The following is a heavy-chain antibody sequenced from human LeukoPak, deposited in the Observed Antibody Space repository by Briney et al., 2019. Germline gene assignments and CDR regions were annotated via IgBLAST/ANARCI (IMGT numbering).Heavy chain of an antibody. V-gene: IGHV3-33*01. J-gene: IGHJ5*02. CDR1: GFTFSSYG. CDR3: ARAPHCSGGSCRNWFDP. Sequence: QPGGSLRLSCAASGFTFSSYGMHWVRQAPGKGLEWVAVIWYDGSNKYYADSVKGRFTNSRDNSKNTLYLQMNSLRAEDTAVYYCARAPHCSGGSCRNWFDPWGQGTLVTVSS. D-gene: IGHD2-15*01. CDR2: IWYDGSNK.